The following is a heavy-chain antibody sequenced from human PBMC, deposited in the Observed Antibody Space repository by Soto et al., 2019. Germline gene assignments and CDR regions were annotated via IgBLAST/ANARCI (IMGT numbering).Heavy chain of an antibody. J-gene: IGHJ6*02. D-gene: IGHD1-26*01. CDR3: ARELQWELPGYYGMDV. Sequence: ASVKVSCKAFGYTFTSYGITWVRQAPGQGLEWMGWISTSHGSTSYAQKFQGRVTMTRDTSTSTVYMELSSLRSEDTAVYYCARELQWELPGYYGMDVWGQGTTVTVSS. CDR1: GYTFTSYG. V-gene: IGHV1-18*01. CDR2: ISTSHGST.